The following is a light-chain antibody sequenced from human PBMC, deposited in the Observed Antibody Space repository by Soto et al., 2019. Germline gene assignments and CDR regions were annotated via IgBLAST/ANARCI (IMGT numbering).Light chain of an antibody. V-gene: IGKV1-39*01. CDR2: AAS. CDR1: QSVTNY. Sequence: DTQMTQSPSSLSASVGDTVTISCRASQSVTNYLNWYQQRPGKAPRLLIYAASSLQSGVPSRFSGSGSGTDFTLTITSLEPEDFAVYFCHQRYNWPRVTFGQGTRLEIK. CDR3: HQRYNWPRVT. J-gene: IGKJ5*01.